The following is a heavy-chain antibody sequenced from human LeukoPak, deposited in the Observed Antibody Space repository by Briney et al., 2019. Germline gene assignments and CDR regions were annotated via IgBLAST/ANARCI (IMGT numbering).Heavy chain of an antibody. CDR3: ARGEWQRDYYYYGMDV. V-gene: IGHV1-8*02. Sequence: ASVKVSCKASGYTFTGYYMHWVRQAPGQGLEWMGWINPNSGNTGYAQKFQGRVTMTRNTFISTAYMELSSLRSEDTAVYYCARGEWQRDYYYYGMDVWGQGTTVTVSS. CDR1: GYTFTGYY. J-gene: IGHJ6*02. CDR2: INPNSGNT. D-gene: IGHD5-12*01.